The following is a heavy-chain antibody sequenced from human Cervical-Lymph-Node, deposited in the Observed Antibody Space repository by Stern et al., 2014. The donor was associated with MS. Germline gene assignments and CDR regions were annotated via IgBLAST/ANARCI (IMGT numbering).Heavy chain of an antibody. CDR1: GYTFTNNW. J-gene: IGHJ6*02. Sequence: VQLVQSGAEVKKPGESLKISCKGSGYTFTNNWIAWVRQMPGKGLEWMGIIYPDDSDIRYSPSLQGQVTISADKSISTAYLQVSTLKAPASAVYYCASPPPRRKWDDPNYGMDVWGQGTTVTVSS. V-gene: IGHV5-51*03. CDR3: ASPPPRRKWDDPNYGMDV. D-gene: IGHD1-1*01. CDR2: IYPDDSDI.